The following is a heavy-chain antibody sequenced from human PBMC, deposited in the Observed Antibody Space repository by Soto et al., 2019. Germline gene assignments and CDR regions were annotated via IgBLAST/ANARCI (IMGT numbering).Heavy chain of an antibody. CDR1: GGSFSGYY. D-gene: IGHD2-15*01. Sequence: PSETLSLTCAVYGGSFSGYYWSWIRQPPGKGLEWIGEINHRGSTNYNPSLKSRVTISVDTSKNQFSLKLSSVTAADTAVYYCARGSGDIVVVVAATYFVYWVQGTLVTVSS. CDR2: INHRGST. V-gene: IGHV4-34*01. J-gene: IGHJ4*02. CDR3: ARGSGDIVVVVAATYFVY.